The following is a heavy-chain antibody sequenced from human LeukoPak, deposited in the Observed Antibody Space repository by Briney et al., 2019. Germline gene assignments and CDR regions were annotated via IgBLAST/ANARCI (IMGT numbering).Heavy chain of an antibody. Sequence: GGSLRLSCAASGFTFSSYAMHRVRQAPGKGLEWVAVISYDGSNKYYADSVKGRFTISRDNSKNTLYLQMNSLRAEDTAVYYCARGFESYYDFWSGYYSVDYWGQGTLVTVSS. V-gene: IGHV3-30-3*01. D-gene: IGHD3-3*01. J-gene: IGHJ4*02. CDR3: ARGFESYYDFWSGYYSVDY. CDR2: ISYDGSNK. CDR1: GFTFSSYA.